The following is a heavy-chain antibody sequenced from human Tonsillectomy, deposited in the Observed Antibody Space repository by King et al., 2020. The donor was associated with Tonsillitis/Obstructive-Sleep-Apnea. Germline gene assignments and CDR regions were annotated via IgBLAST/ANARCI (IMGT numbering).Heavy chain of an antibody. J-gene: IGHJ6*03. Sequence: VQLQQWGAGLLKPSETLSLTCAVYGGSFSGYYWSWIRQPPGKGLEWIGEINHSGSTNYNPSLKSRVTISVDTSKNQFSLKLSSVTAADTAVYYFARTMGFINYVYVWGSYHSPRYMDVWGKGTTVTVSS. D-gene: IGHD3-16*02. CDR3: ARTMGFINYVYVWGSYHSPRYMDV. V-gene: IGHV4-34*01. CDR1: GGSFSGYY. CDR2: INHSGST.